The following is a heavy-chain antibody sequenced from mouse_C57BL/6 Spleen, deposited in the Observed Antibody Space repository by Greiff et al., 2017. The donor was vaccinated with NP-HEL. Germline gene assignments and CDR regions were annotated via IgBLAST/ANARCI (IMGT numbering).Heavy chain of an antibody. D-gene: IGHD1-3*01. V-gene: IGHV5-17*01. Sequence: EVQLVESGGGLVKPGGSLKLSCAASGFTFSDYGMHWVRQAPEKGLEWVAYISSGSSTIYYAETVKGRFTISRDNAKNTLCLQMTSLRSEDTAMYYCARRKSHDQTWFAYWGQGTLVTVSA. CDR3: ARRKSHDQTWFAY. J-gene: IGHJ3*01. CDR1: GFTFSDYG. CDR2: ISSGSSTI.